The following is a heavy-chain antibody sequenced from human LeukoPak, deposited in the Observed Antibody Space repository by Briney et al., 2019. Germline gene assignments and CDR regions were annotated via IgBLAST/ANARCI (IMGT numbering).Heavy chain of an antibody. Sequence: SETLSLTCTVSGGSMSSYYWGWIRQPAGKGLEWIGRFITSGSTIYNPSLRGRVTMSVDTSKNQLSLKLTSVTAADTAVYYCARDLVVVPAAIGGGWGAFDIWGQGTMVTVPS. J-gene: IGHJ3*02. D-gene: IGHD2-2*02. CDR3: ARDLVVVPAAIGGGWGAFDI. CDR1: GGSMSSYY. CDR2: FITSGST. V-gene: IGHV4-4*07.